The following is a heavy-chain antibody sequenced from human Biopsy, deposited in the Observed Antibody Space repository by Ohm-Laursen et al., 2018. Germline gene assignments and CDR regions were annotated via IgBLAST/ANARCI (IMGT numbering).Heavy chain of an antibody. CDR1: GGSISNNNYY. D-gene: IGHD3-10*01. CDR3: ARRLPLRGFAFDV. Sequence: SETLSLTCTVSGGSISNNNYYWGWIRQPPGKGLEWIGSIFYRGSTHYKPSLKSRVNISVDTSKNQFSLKLNSVTAADTAVYYCARRLPLRGFAFDVWGQGTVVTVS. CDR2: IFYRGST. J-gene: IGHJ3*01. V-gene: IGHV4-39*01.